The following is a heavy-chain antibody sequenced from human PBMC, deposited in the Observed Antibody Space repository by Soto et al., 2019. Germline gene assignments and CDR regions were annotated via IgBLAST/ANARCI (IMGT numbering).Heavy chain of an antibody. V-gene: IGHV1-3*01. J-gene: IGHJ6*02. D-gene: IGHD6-13*01. CDR1: GYTFTSYA. CDR2: INAGNGNT. Sequence: EASVKVSCKASGYTFTSYAMHWVRQAPGQRLEWMGWINAGNGNTKYSQKFQGRVTITRDTSASTAYMELSSLRSEDTAVYYCARAWEGSSSWPPLYYYYGMDVWGQGTTVTVSS. CDR3: ARAWEGSSSWPPLYYYYGMDV.